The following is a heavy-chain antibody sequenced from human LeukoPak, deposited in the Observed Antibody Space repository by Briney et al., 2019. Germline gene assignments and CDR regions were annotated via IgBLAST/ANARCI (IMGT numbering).Heavy chain of an antibody. CDR3: ARAFQAEAFDI. CDR2: IYYSGST. V-gene: IGHV4-59*06. D-gene: IGHD2/OR15-2a*01. J-gene: IGHJ3*02. Sequence: PSETLSLTCTVSGGSISSYYWSWIRQHPGKGLEWIGYIYYSGSTYYNPSLKSRVTISVDTSKNQFSLKLSSVTAADTAVYYCARAFQAEAFDIWGQGTMVTVSS. CDR1: GGSISSYY.